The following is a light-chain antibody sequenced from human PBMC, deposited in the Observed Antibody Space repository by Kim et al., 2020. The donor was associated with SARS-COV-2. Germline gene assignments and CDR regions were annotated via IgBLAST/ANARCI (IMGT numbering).Light chain of an antibody. CDR1: NSDIGDNND. Sequence: GQSITISCTGTNSDIGDNNDVSWYQQHPGKAPKLIIYDVTKRPSGVSSRFSGSTSGNTASLTISGRQTEDEAHYYCSAYRTKTALLFGGGTQLTVL. J-gene: IGLJ3*02. V-gene: IGLV2-14*03. CDR2: DVT. CDR3: SAYRTKTALL.